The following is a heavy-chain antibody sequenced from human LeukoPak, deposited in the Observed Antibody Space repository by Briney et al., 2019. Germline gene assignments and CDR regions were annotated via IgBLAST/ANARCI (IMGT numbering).Heavy chain of an antibody. Sequence: GGSLRLSCTTSGFNFRAYWMAWVRQAPGKGLEWVSGISGSGGSTYYADSVKGRFTTSRDNSKNTLYLQMNSLGAADTAVYYCAKDGGGYCNNSSCWGQGTLVTVSS. J-gene: IGHJ4*02. D-gene: IGHD2-2*01. CDR3: AKDGGGYCNNSSC. V-gene: IGHV3-23*01. CDR1: GFNFRAYW. CDR2: ISGSGGST.